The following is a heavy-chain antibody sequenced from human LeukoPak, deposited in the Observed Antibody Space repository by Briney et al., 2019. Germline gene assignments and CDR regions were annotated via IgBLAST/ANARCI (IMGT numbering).Heavy chain of an antibody. CDR1: VYTFTCYY. J-gene: IGHJ3*02. D-gene: IGHD4-17*01. CDR3: ARVVATGYGDYFDAFDI. V-gene: IGHV1-2*02. Sequence: GASVTVSFTASVYTFTCYYMHWVRQAPGQGREGMGWINPNSGGTNYAQKFQGRVTMTRDTSISTAYMELSRLRSDDTAVYYCARVVATGYGDYFDAFDIWGQGTMVTVSS. CDR2: INPNSGGT.